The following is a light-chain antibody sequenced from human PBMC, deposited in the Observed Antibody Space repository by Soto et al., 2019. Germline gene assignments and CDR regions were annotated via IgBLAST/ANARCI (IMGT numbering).Light chain of an antibody. CDR1: QSISTY. CDR3: QQSYSTPRT. V-gene: IGKV1-39*01. Sequence: DIQMTQSPSSLSASVGDRVTITCRASQSISTYLNWYQQKVGKATKLLIYAASSLQRGVPSRFSGSGSGTDFTLTISSLQPEDFATYYCQQSYSTPRTFGQGTKLEIK. CDR2: AAS. J-gene: IGKJ2*02.